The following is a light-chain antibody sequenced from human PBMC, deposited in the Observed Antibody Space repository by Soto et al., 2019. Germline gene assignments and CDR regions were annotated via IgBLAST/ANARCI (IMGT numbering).Light chain of an antibody. CDR1: ISDVGSYNY. CDR2: DVS. V-gene: IGLV2-14*03. J-gene: IGLJ1*01. CDR3: GSYTTSSNYV. Sequence: QSALTQPASVSGSPGQSITITCTGTISDVGSYNYVSWYQQYPGKAPKLMIYDVSTRPSGVSDRFSGSKSGNTASLTISGLRAEDEADYYCGSYTTSSNYVFGTRTKVTVL.